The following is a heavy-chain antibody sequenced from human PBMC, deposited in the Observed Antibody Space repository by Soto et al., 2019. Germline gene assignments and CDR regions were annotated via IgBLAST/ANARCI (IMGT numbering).Heavy chain of an antibody. Sequence: QVQLQESGPGLVKPSQTLSLTCTVSGGSISSGGYYWSWIRQHPGKGLEWIGYIYYSGSTYYNPSLKSRVTISGDTSKKPFSLKLGSVTAADTAVYYCARGSGAYYYGSGRYWYFDLWGRGTLVTVSS. V-gene: IGHV4-31*03. J-gene: IGHJ2*01. CDR3: ARGSGAYYYGSGRYWYFDL. CDR1: GGSISSGGYY. D-gene: IGHD3-10*01. CDR2: IYYSGST.